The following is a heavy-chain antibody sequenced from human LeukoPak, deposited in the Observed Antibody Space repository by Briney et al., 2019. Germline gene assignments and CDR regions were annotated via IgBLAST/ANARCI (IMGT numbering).Heavy chain of an antibody. V-gene: IGHV1-24*01. D-gene: IGHD2-2*01. CDR1: GYTLTELS. CDR2: FDLEDGET. CDR3: ATLQHPNIVVVPAAIDDY. J-gene: IGHJ4*02. Sequence: ASVKVSCKVSGYTLTELSMHWVRQAPGKGLEWMGGFDLEDGETIYAQKFQGRGTMTEDTSTSTAYMELSSLRSEDTAVCYCATLQHPNIVVVPAAIDDYWGQGTLVTVSS.